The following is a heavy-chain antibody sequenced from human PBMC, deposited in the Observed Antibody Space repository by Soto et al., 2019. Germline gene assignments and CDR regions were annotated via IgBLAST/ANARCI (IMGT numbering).Heavy chain of an antibody. J-gene: IGHJ4*02. D-gene: IGHD1-1*01. CDR3: ARGSPTTTPYDY. V-gene: IGHV1-2*04. CDR1: GYTFTDYY. Sequence: ASVKVSCKASGYTFTDYYMHWVRQAPGQGLEWMGWINPNNGGTSYAQKFEGWVTMTRDTSISTAYMEVRRLTSDDTAVYYCARGSPTTTPYDYWGQGTLVTVSS. CDR2: INPNNGGT.